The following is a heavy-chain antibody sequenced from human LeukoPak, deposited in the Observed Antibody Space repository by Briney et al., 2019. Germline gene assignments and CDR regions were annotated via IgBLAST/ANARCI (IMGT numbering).Heavy chain of an antibody. J-gene: IGHJ6*03. CDR2: IYYSGST. Sequence: SETLSLTCTVSGGSISSYYWSWIRQPPGKGLEWIGYIYYSGSTNYNPSLKSRVTISVDTSKNQFSLKLSSVTAADTAVYYCATAKTGTTYKYYYYYMDVWGKGTTVTVSS. D-gene: IGHD1-7*01. V-gene: IGHV4-59*01. CDR3: ATAKTGTTYKYYYYYMDV. CDR1: GGSISSYY.